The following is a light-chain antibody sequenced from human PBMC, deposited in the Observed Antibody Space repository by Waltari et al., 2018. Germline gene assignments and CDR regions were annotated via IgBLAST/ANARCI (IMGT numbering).Light chain of an antibody. CDR1: QGIRSY. Sequence: IQLTQSPSSLSASVGDRVTITCRASQGIRSYLAWYQQKLGKAPKLLIYAASTLQTGVPSSFGVGDSGTDFTLTISSLQPEDFETYYCQQLKVYPPAFGGGTKVGFK. CDR3: QQLKVYPPA. V-gene: IGKV1-9*01. CDR2: AAS. J-gene: IGKJ4*01.